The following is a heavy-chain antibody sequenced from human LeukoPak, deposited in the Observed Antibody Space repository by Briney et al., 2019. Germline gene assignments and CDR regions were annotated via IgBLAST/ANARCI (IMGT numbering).Heavy chain of an antibody. CDR1: GGTFSSYA. CDR2: IIPILGIA. CDR3: ARDSAPDAFDI. D-gene: IGHD3-10*01. J-gene: IGHJ3*02. Sequence: SVKVSCKASGGTFSSYAISWVRQAPGQGLEWMGRIIPILGIANYAQKFKGRVTMTTDTSTSTAYMELRSLRSDDTAVYYCARDSAPDAFDIWGQGTMVTVSS. V-gene: IGHV1-69*04.